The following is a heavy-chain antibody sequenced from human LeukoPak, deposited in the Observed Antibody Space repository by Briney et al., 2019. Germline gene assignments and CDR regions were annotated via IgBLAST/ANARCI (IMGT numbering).Heavy chain of an antibody. Sequence: SETLSLTCTVSGGSISSSSYYWGWIRQPPGKGLEWIGSIYYSGSTYYNPSLKSRVTISVDTSKNQFSLKLSSVTAADTAVYYCARGQNDFDPWGQGTLVTVSS. V-gene: IGHV4-39*07. J-gene: IGHJ5*02. CDR3: ARGQNDFDP. D-gene: IGHD1-1*01. CDR1: GGSISSSSYY. CDR2: IYYSGST.